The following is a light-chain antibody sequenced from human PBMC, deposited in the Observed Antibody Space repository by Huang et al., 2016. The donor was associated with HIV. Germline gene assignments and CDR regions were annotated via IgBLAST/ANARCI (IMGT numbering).Light chain of an antibody. J-gene: IGKJ1*01. CDR2: AS. CDR1: QSVGNS. V-gene: IGKV1-39*01. CDR3: QQSYISPWT. Sequence: DPVCITCRTSQSVGNSLNWYQQKPGKAPELLIYASSLQAWVSSRFSGSGSGTDYTLIISSLQPEDFATYYCQQSYISPWTFGQGTKVDLK.